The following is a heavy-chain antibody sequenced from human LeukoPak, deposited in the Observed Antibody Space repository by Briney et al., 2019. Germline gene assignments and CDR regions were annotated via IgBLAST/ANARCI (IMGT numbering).Heavy chain of an antibody. CDR3: ARNVATTGYCFDY. Sequence: SVKVSCKASGGTFSSYAISWGRQAPGQGLEWMGRIIPIFGIANYAQKFQGRVTITADKSTSTAYMELSSLRSEDTAVYYCARNVATTGYCFDYWGQGTLVTVSS. V-gene: IGHV1-69*04. D-gene: IGHD1-26*01. CDR1: GGTFSSYA. CDR2: IIPIFGIA. J-gene: IGHJ4*02.